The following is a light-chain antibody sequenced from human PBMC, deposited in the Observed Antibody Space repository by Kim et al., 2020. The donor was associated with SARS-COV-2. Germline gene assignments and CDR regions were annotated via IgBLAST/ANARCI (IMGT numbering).Light chain of an antibody. V-gene: IGKV1-33*01. CDR2: DAS. CDR3: QQLDT. J-gene: IGKJ2*01. CDR1: QDISNY. Sequence: PSSLSAPVGDRVTITCQASQDISNYLNWYQQKPGKAPKLLIYDASNLETGVPSRFSGSGSGTDFTFTISSLQPEDIATYYCQQLDTFGQGTKLEI.